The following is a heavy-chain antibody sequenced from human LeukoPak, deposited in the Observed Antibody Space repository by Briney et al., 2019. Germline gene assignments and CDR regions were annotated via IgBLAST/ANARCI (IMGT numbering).Heavy chain of an antibody. D-gene: IGHD3-22*01. CDR1: GGSISSYY. V-gene: IGHV4-59*12. CDR2: IYYSGST. Sequence: SETLSLTCTVSGGSISSYYWSWIRQPPGKGLEWIGYIYYSGSTNYNPSLKSRVTISVDTSKNQFSLKLSSVTAADTAVYYCAREEMYYYDSSGYSDAFDIWGQGTMVTVST. CDR3: AREEMYYYDSSGYSDAFDI. J-gene: IGHJ3*02.